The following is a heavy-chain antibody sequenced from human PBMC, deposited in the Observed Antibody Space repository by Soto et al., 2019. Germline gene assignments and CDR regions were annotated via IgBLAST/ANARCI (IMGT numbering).Heavy chain of an antibody. D-gene: IGHD1-1*01. J-gene: IGHJ4*02. CDR2: INESGST. Sequence: QVQLQQWGAGLVKPSETLSLSCAVYGQSFSGHSWAWIRQPPGKGLEWIGEINESGSTYYNPSLTSRVSSSTDTSRNQFSLKLSSVSAADTAAYFCARGSGIVALPGELEDVNYDYWGQGTLVNVSS. V-gene: IGHV4-34*01. CDR3: ARGSGIVALPGELEDVNYDY. CDR1: GQSFSGHS.